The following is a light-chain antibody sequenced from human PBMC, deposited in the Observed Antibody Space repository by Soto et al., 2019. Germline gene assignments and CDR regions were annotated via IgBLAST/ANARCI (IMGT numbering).Light chain of an antibody. CDR3: QHYNSYSEA. J-gene: IGKJ1*01. V-gene: IGKV3-20*01. CDR2: GAS. CDR1: QSVSSSY. Sequence: PGERVTLSCRASQSVSSSYLAWYQQKPGQAPRLLIYGASNRATGIPDRFSGSGSGTDFTLTISSLQPDDFATYYCQHYNSYSEAFGQGTKVDIK.